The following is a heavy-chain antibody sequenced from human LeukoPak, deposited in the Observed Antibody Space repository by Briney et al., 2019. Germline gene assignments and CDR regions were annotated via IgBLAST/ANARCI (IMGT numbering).Heavy chain of an antibody. V-gene: IGHV3-23*01. Sequence: PGGSLRLSCAASGFTFSSYAMSWVRQAPGKGLEWVSAISGSGGSTYYADFVKGRFTIPRDNSKNMLYLQMNSLRAEDTAVYYCARPPRAVTTPLNWGQGTLVTVSS. J-gene: IGHJ4*02. CDR1: GFTFSSYA. D-gene: IGHD4-17*01. CDR3: ARPPRAVTTPLN. CDR2: ISGSGGST.